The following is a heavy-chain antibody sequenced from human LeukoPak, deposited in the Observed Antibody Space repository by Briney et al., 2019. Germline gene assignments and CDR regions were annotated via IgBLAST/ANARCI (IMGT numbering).Heavy chain of an antibody. J-gene: IGHJ3*02. Sequence: KYGESLKISCKGSGYSFTTYWIGWVRQMPGEGLEWMGIIYPGDSDTRYSPSFQGQVTISVDKSINSAYLQWSTLKASDTAMYYCARRGRISGQQEGFDMWGQGTMVTVSS. CDR2: IYPGDSDT. CDR3: ARRGRISGQQEGFDM. V-gene: IGHV5-51*01. CDR1: GYSFTTYW. D-gene: IGHD2-15*01.